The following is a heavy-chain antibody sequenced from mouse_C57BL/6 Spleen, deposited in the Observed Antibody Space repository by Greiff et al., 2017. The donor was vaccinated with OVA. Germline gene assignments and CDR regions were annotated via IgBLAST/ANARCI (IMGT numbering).Heavy chain of an antibody. V-gene: IGHV1-50*01. CDR3: ASHHYYGSSYDWYFDV. CDR1: GYTFTSYW. J-gene: IGHJ1*03. Sequence: QVQLQQSGAELVKPGASVKLSCKASGYTFTSYWMQWVKQRPGQGLEWIGEIDPSDSYTNYNQKFKGKATLTVDTSSSTAYMQLSSLTSEDSAVYYCASHHYYGSSYDWYFDVWGTGTTVTVSS. D-gene: IGHD1-1*01. CDR2: IDPSDSYT.